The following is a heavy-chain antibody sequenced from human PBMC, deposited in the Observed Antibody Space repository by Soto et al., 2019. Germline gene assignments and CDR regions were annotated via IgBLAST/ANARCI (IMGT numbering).Heavy chain of an antibody. CDR1: GFPFGIHA. CDR2: VSGNGGTT. CDR3: AKGKAHTLFGVDTLFDY. V-gene: IGHV3-23*01. J-gene: IGHJ4*02. D-gene: IGHD3-3*01. Sequence: GGSLRLSCAASGFPFGIHAMSWVRQAPGKGLEWVSLVSGNGGTTNYADSVKGRFTISRDNSQKTLYLQMNSLRAEDTAIYYCAKGKAHTLFGVDTLFDYWGQGTLVTVSS.